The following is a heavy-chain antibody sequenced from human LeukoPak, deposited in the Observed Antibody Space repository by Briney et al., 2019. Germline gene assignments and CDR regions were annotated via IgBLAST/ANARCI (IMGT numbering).Heavy chain of an antibody. CDR1: GYTLTELS. J-gene: IGHJ4*02. CDR3: ATDYYYDSSGAYYTVDY. CDR2: FDPEDGET. D-gene: IGHD3-22*01. Sequence: GASVKVSCKVSGYTLTELSMHWVRQAPGRGLEWMGGFDPEDGETFYAQKFQGRVTMTEDTSTDTAYMELSSLRSEDTAVYYCATDYYYDSSGAYYTVDYWGQGTLVTVS. V-gene: IGHV1-24*01.